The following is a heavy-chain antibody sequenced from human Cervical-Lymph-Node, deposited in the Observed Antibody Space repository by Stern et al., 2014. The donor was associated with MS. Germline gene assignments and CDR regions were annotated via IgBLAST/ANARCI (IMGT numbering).Heavy chain of an antibody. V-gene: IGHV4-31*03. CDR3: ARVCYDFWSGYYPFDY. J-gene: IGHJ4*02. D-gene: IGHD3-3*01. CDR2: IYYSGST. CDR1: GGSISSGGYY. Sequence: QLQLQESGPGLVKPSQTLSLTCTVSGGSISSGGYYWSWIRQHPGKGLVWIGNIYYSGSTYYTPSVKSRVTISVDTSKNQFSLKLSAVTAADTAVYYCARVCYDFWSGYYPFDYWGQGTLVTVSS.